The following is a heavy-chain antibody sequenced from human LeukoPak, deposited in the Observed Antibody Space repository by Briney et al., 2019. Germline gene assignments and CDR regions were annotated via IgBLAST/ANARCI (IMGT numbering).Heavy chain of an antibody. D-gene: IGHD3-9*01. V-gene: IGHV4-34*01. CDR2: INHSGST. CDR3: ARDSRYFDWLSFGGYNWFDP. Sequence: SETLSLTCAVYGGSFSGYYWSWIRQPPGKGLEWIGEINHSGSTNYNPSLKSRVTISVDTSKNQFSLQLNSVTPEDTAVYYCARDSRYFDWLSFGGYNWFDPWGQGTLVTVSS. J-gene: IGHJ5*02. CDR1: GGSFSGYY.